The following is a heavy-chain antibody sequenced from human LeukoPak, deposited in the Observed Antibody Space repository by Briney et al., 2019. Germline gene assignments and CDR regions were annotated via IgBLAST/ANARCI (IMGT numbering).Heavy chain of an antibody. CDR1: GGTFSSYA. D-gene: IGHD6-6*01. CDR2: IIPIFGTA. J-gene: IGHJ6*03. Sequence: SVKVSCKASGGTFSSYAISWVRQAPGQGLEWMGGIIPIFGTANYAQKFQGRVTITTDESTSTAYMELSSLRSEDTAVYYCARAVATRIAARPGANYYYMDVWGKGNTVTVSS. V-gene: IGHV1-69*05. CDR3: ARAVATRIAARPGANYYYMDV.